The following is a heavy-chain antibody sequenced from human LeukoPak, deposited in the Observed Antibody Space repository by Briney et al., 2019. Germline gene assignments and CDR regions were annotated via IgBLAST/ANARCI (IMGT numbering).Heavy chain of an antibody. CDR3: ARDQTILRGY. D-gene: IGHD2-21*01. Sequence: GGSLRLSCAASGFTFSSYSMNWVRQAPGKGLEWVSSICSSSSYIYYADSVKGRFTISRDNAKNSLYLQMNSLRAEDTAVYYCARDQTILRGYWGQGTLVTVSS. J-gene: IGHJ4*02. CDR2: ICSSSSYI. V-gene: IGHV3-21*01. CDR1: GFTFSSYS.